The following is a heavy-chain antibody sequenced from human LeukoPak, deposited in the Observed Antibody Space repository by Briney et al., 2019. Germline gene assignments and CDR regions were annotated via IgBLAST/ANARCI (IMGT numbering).Heavy chain of an antibody. V-gene: IGHV3-23*01. CDR2: ITGSGGTT. CDR1: GFAFGNYG. J-gene: IGHJ3*01. D-gene: IGHD4-17*01. CDR3: AKDPNGDYLGAFDF. Sequence: GGSLRLSCTGSGFAFGNYGMTWVRQPPGKGLEWVSAITGSGGTTRYTDSVTGRFTISRDNSGNTLFLQMNSLRAEDTAVYYCAKDPNGDYLGAFDFWGPGTLVTVSS.